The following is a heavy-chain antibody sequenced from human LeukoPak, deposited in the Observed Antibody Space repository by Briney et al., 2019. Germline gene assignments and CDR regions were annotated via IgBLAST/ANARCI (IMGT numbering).Heavy chain of an antibody. CDR2: ITSNGDTT. CDR3: VKDDSYYYDSSGRAS. D-gene: IGHD3-22*01. Sequence: GGSLRLSCSASGFTFSSYIMHWARQAPGKGLEYVSAITSNGDTTYYADSVKGRVTISRDNPKNTLYLQMSSLRAEDTAVYYCVKDDSYYYDSSGRASWGQGTLVTVSS. J-gene: IGHJ5*02. V-gene: IGHV3-64D*09. CDR1: GFTFSSYI.